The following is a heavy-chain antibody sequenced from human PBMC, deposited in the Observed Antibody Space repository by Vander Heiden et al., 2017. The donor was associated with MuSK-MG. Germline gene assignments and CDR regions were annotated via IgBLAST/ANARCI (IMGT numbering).Heavy chain of an antibody. CDR1: GGTVSNYA. V-gene: IGHV1-69*04. D-gene: IGHD2-15*01. CDR2: IIPFLYIT. J-gene: IGHJ5*02. Sequence: QVQLVQSGAEMRKPGSSVTVSCKASGGTVSNYAINWVRQAPGQGLEWMGRIIPFLYITNYAQKFQGRVTITADEATSTSYMELTGLTSDDTAVYYCARAPAYSSGGWFDPWGQGTLVTVSS. CDR3: ARAPAYSSGGWFDP.